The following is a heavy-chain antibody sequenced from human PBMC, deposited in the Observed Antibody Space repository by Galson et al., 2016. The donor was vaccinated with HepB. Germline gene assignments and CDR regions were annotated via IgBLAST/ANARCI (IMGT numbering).Heavy chain of an antibody. Sequence: ETLSLTCAVSGYSINSGYYWGWLRQPPGKGLEWIGSVYHSGSTYYNPSLKSRVTISVETSKNQFSPKLTSVTAADTAVYYCVRDELRGTYSSSWYGSGPRWFDPWGQGTLVTVSS. J-gene: IGHJ5*02. V-gene: IGHV4-38-2*02. CDR2: VYHSGST. CDR1: GYSINSGYY. D-gene: IGHD6-13*01. CDR3: VRDELRGTYSSSWYGSGPRWFDP.